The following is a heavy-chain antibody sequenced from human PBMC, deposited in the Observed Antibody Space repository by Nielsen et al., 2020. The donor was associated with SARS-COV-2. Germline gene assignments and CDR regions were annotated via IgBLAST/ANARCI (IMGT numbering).Heavy chain of an antibody. CDR3: ARNREHSNLHDY. J-gene: IGHJ4*02. V-gene: IGHV3-21*05. CDR2: ISSSSSYT. Sequence: GESLKISCAASGFTFSSYSMNWVRQAPGKGLEWVSYISSSSSYTNYADSVKGRFTISRDNAKNSLYLQMNSLRAEDTAVYYCARNREHSNLHDYWGQGTLVTVSS. CDR1: GFTFSSYS. D-gene: IGHD1/OR15-1a*01.